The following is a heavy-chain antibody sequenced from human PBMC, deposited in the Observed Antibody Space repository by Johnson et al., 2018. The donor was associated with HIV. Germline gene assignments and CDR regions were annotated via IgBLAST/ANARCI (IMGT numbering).Heavy chain of an antibody. CDR1: PFTFDDHA. CDR3: AAGGGDCYPSHWGFCAFDI. CDR2: I. J-gene: IGHJ3*02. D-gene: IGHD2-21*01. V-gene: IGHV3-9*01. Sequence: VQLVESGGGLVQPGWSLRLSCPASPFTFDDHALHWVRQNPGKGLQWFTIILKGRFTISRDNAKNDLDLQMNSLTGEDTAIYYCAAGGGDCYPSHWGFCAFDIWGRGTMVTVSS.